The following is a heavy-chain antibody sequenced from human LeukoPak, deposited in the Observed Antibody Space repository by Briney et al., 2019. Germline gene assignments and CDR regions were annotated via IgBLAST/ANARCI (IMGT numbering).Heavy chain of an antibody. D-gene: IGHD2-2*01. V-gene: IGHV1-2*02. CDR1: GYTFTCYY. CDR3: ARVSSYCSSTSCPTLYYFDY. J-gene: IGHJ4*02. Sequence: ASVKVSCKASGYTFTCYYVHWVRQAPGQGLEWMGWINPNSGGTNYAQKFQGRVTMTRDTSISTAYMELSRLRSDDTAVYYCARVSSYCSSTSCPTLYYFDYWGQGTRVTVSS. CDR2: INPNSGGT.